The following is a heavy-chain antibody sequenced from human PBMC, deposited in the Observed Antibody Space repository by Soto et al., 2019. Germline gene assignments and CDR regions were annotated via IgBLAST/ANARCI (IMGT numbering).Heavy chain of an antibody. J-gene: IGHJ4*02. D-gene: IGHD3-10*01. CDR1: GGPISGGGYY. Sequence: QVQLQESGPGLVKPSQTLSLTSTFSGGPISGGGYYWSWFRQHPGKGRDWIGYTYYSGSTYYNPSLKSRVTISVDTSKXXFXXXXXXXXXXXXXXXXXXXXXGGXXXVRGVAAYYFDYWGQGTLVTVSS. V-gene: IGHV4-31*03. CDR3: XXXXXGGXXXVRGVAAYYFDY. CDR2: TYYSGST.